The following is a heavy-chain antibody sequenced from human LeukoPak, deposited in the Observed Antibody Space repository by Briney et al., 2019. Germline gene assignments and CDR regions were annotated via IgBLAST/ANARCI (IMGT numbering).Heavy chain of an antibody. Sequence: GRSLRLSCAASGFTLSSYAMHWVRQAPGKGLEWVAVISYGGSNKYYADSVKGRFTISRDNSKNTLYLQMDSLRPEDMAVYYCARGGIKGPHDAYDIWGQGTVLTVSS. J-gene: IGHJ3*02. D-gene: IGHD3-10*01. CDR2: ISYGGSNK. CDR3: ARGGIKGPHDAYDI. V-gene: IGHV3-30*14. CDR1: GFTLSSYA.